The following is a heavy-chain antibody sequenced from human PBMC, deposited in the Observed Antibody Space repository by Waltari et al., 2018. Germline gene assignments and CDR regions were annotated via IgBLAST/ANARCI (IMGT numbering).Heavy chain of an antibody. CDR1: GGSISSSSYY. CDR2: ISYSGST. CDR3: VKVAGPFDY. D-gene: IGHD6-19*01. Sequence: QLQLQESGPGLVKPSETLSLTCTISGGSISSSSYYWGWIRQPPGKGLEWIGSISYSGSTYYNPSLKSRVTISVDTSKNQFSLKLSSVPAADTAVYYCVKVAGPFDYWGQGTLVTVSS. V-gene: IGHV4-39*01. J-gene: IGHJ4*02.